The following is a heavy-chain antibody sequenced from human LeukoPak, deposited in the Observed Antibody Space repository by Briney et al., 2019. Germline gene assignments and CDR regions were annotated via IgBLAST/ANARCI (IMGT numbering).Heavy chain of an antibody. CDR3: ATARRQGYNLVDS. V-gene: IGHV3-23*01. CDR1: GFTFSNYG. D-gene: IGHD5-24*01. J-gene: IGHJ5*02. CDR2: ITGNGDGT. Sequence: PGGSLRLSCVVSGFTFSNYGMSWVRQAPGKGLEWVSAITGNGDGTYYADSVKGRFTISRDNAKNTLFLQMNSLRAEDTAVYYCATARRQGYNLVDSWGQGTLVTVSS.